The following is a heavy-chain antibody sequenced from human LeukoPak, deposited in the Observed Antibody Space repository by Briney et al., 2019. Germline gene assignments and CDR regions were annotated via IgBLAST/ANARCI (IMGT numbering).Heavy chain of an antibody. Sequence: PSETLSLTCNVSGASVSSGSYYWSWIRQHPGKGLEWIGYIYYSGSTYYNPSLKSRVTISVDTSKNQFSLKLSSVTAADTAVYYCARGPTVTLFDYWGQGTLVTVSS. CDR1: GASVSSGSYY. V-gene: IGHV4-31*03. CDR3: ARGPTVTLFDY. J-gene: IGHJ4*02. D-gene: IGHD4-17*01. CDR2: IYYSGST.